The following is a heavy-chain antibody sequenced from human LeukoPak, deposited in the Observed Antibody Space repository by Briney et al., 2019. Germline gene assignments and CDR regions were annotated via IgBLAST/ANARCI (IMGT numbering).Heavy chain of an antibody. J-gene: IGHJ4*02. CDR1: GGTFSSYA. Sequence: ASVKVSCKASGGTFSSYAISWVRQAPGQGLEWMGGIIPIFGTANYAQKFQGRVTITADESTSTAYMELSSLRSEDTVVYYCAAAHDYGDYVLDYWGQGTLVTVSS. V-gene: IGHV1-69*13. D-gene: IGHD4-17*01. CDR2: IIPIFGTA. CDR3: AAAHDYGDYVLDY.